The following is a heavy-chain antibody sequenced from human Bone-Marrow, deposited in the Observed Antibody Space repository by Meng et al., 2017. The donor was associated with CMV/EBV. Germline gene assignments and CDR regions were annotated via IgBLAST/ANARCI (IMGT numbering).Heavy chain of an antibody. CDR2: IIPIFGAA. V-gene: IGHV1-69*05. J-gene: IGHJ3*02. Sequence: SVKVSCKASGGTFSSYAISWVRQAPGQGLEWMGGIIPIFGAANYAQKFQGRVTIITDESTSTAYMELSSLRSEDTAVYYCAKCIQWNEWLGDAFDIWGQGTMVTVSS. CDR3: AKCIQWNEWLGDAFDI. CDR1: GGTFSSYA. D-gene: IGHD3-3*01.